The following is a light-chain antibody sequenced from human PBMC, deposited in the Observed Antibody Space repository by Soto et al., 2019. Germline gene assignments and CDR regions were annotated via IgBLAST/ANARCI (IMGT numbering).Light chain of an antibody. V-gene: IGLV1-44*01. Sequence: QSALTQPPSASGTPGQRVTISCSGSSSNIGSNTVNWYQQLPGTAPNLLIYSNNQRPSGVPDRFSGSKSGTSASLAISGLQSEDEADYYCAAWDDSLNGLVVFGGGTQLTVL. CDR2: SNN. J-gene: IGLJ2*01. CDR3: AAWDDSLNGLVV. CDR1: SSNIGSNT.